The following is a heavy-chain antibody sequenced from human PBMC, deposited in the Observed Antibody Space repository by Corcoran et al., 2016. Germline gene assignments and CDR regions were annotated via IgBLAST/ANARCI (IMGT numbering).Heavy chain of an antibody. D-gene: IGHD3-10*01. Sequence: QVQLVESGGGVVQPGRSLRLSCAASGFTFSSYGIHWVRQAPGKGLEWVAVISYDGSNKYYADSVKGRFTISRDNSKNTLYLQMNSLRAEDTAVYYCAKDGVRAYDSGSTLYYYYGMDVWGQGTTVTVSS. CDR2: ISYDGSNK. CDR1: GFTFSSYG. J-gene: IGHJ6*02. CDR3: AKDGVRAYDSGSTLYYYYGMDV. V-gene: IGHV3-30*18.